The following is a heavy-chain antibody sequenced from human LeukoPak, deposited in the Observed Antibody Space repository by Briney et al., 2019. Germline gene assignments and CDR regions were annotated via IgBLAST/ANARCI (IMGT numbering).Heavy chain of an antibody. D-gene: IGHD4-17*01. CDR1: GYSISSGYY. CDR3: ARDWPFGDYPFDY. Sequence: SETLSLTCTVSGYSISSGYYWGWIRQPPGKGLEWIGSIYHSGSTYYNPSLKSRVTISVDTSKNQFSLKLSSVPAADTAVYYCARDWPFGDYPFDYWGQGTLVTVSS. V-gene: IGHV4-38-2*02. CDR2: IYHSGST. J-gene: IGHJ4*02.